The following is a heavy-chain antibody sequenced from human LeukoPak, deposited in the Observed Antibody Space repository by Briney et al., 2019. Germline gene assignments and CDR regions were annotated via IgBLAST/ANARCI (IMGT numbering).Heavy chain of an antibody. CDR2: INPDGSEK. V-gene: IGHV3-7*05. CDR3: ARGHYGLDV. J-gene: IGHJ6*02. CDR1: GFTLSSHW. Sequence: GGSLRLSCAVSGFTLSSHWMTWLRQAPGKGLQWVAHINPDGSEKDCVDSVKGRFAISRDNAKNSVFLQMSTLRAEDTAVYYCARGHYGLDVWGQGTTAIVSS.